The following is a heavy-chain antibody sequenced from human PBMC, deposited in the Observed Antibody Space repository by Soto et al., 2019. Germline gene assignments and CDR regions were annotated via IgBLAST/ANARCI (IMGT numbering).Heavy chain of an antibody. CDR3: ARDPSPYASGWYGIDF. J-gene: IGHJ4*01. D-gene: IGHD6-19*01. Sequence: GGSLRLSCTASGFMFSAYAMLWVRQAPGKGLEWVAAMSYDGTNTYYADSLKGRFTISRDNSKNTLFLQMSSLTADDSAVYYCARDPSPYASGWYGIDFWGLGTLVTVSS. CDR2: MSYDGTNT. V-gene: IGHV3-30-3*01. CDR1: GFMFSAYA.